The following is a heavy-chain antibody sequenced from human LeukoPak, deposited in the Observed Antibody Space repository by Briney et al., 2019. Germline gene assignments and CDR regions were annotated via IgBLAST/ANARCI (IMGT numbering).Heavy chain of an antibody. V-gene: IGHV4-59*08. CDR3: ASTKRRDGYNYFDY. D-gene: IGHD5-24*01. Sequence: SETLSLTCTGSGGSISSYYWSSIRQPPGKGLEWIGYIYYRGSTNYNPSLKSRVTISVDTSKNQFSLKLSSVTAADTAVYYCASTKRRDGYNYFDYWGQGTLVTVSS. J-gene: IGHJ4*02. CDR2: IYYRGST. CDR1: GGSISSYY.